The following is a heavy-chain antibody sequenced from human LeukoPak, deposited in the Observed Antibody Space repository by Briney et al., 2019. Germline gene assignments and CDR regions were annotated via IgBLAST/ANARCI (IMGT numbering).Heavy chain of an antibody. J-gene: IGHJ4*02. CDR1: GFTFSTYW. CDR3: ARDVGGSLDH. CDR2: IKEDESAK. D-gene: IGHD1-26*01. Sequence: GSLRLSCAASGFTFSTYWMAWVRQAPGKGLEWVANIKEDESAKHQADSVKGRFTISRDNAQNLVYLQMSRLRGEDTAVYYCARDVGGSLDHWGRGTLVTVSS. V-gene: IGHV3-7*01.